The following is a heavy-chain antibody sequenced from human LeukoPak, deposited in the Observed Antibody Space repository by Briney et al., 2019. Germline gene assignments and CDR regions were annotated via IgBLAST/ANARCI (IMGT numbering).Heavy chain of an antibody. CDR3: ARDNKAAAGSYYYYGMDV. D-gene: IGHD6-13*01. CDR2: IYSGGST. Sequence: GSLRLSCAASGFTVSSNYTSWVRQAPGKGLEWVSVIYSGGSTYYADSVKGRFTISRDNSKNTLYLQMNSLRAEDTAVYYCARDNKAAAGSYYYYGMDVWGQGTTVTVSS. CDR1: GFTVSSNY. J-gene: IGHJ6*02. V-gene: IGHV3-53*01.